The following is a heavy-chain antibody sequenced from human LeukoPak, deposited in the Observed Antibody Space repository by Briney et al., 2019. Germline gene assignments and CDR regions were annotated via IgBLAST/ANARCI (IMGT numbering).Heavy chain of an antibody. CDR3: ASYLYWWSDLGY. Sequence: PGGSLRLSCAASGFTFSDYWMTWVRQAPGKGLEWVADIKPDGSEKYYVDSVNGQFTIYRDNAKNSLYLQMNSLRVEHTAVYYCASYLYWWSDLGYGGQGTMASVSS. V-gene: IGHV3-7*01. CDR1: GFTFSDYW. D-gene: IGHD2-8*02. CDR2: IKPDGSEK. J-gene: IGHJ4*02.